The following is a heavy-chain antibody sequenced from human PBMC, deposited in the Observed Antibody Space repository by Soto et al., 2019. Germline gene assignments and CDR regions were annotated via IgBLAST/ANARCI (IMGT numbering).Heavy chain of an antibody. CDR3: AKEGELSPSMDAFDI. CDR2: ISYDGSNK. J-gene: IGHJ3*02. CDR1: GFTFSSYG. Sequence: QVQLVESGGGVVQPGRSLRLSCAASGFTFSSYGMHWVRQAPGKGLEWVAVISYDGSNKYYADSVKGRFTISRDNSKNTLYLQMNSLRAEDTAVYYCAKEGELSPSMDAFDIWGKGTMVTVSS. V-gene: IGHV3-30*18. D-gene: IGHD1-26*01.